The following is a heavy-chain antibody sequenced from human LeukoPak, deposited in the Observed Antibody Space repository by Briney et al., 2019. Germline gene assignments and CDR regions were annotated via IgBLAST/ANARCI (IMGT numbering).Heavy chain of an antibody. Sequence: PGGSLRLSCAASGFTFSSYAMSWVRQAPGKGLEWVSAISGSGGSTYYADSVKGRFTISRDNSKNTLYLQMNSLRTEDTAVYYCAKESGGSGRKSPASADAFDIWGQGTMVTVSS. D-gene: IGHD3-10*01. CDR2: ISGSGGST. CDR3: AKESGGSGRKSPASADAFDI. CDR1: GFTFSSYA. J-gene: IGHJ3*02. V-gene: IGHV3-23*01.